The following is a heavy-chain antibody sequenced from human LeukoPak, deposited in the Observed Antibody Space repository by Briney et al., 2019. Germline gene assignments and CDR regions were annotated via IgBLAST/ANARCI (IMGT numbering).Heavy chain of an antibody. CDR1: GFTFSDYY. Sequence: GGSLRLSCAAPGFTFSDYYMNWIRQAPGKGLEWVSYISGSGNTIYYADSVKGRFTISRDNTKNSLYLQMNSLRAEDTAVYYRARSALTAVITWYFDPWGQGTLVTVSS. CDR3: ARSALTAVITWYFDP. D-gene: IGHD5-18*01. V-gene: IGHV3-11*04. CDR2: ISGSGNTI. J-gene: IGHJ5*02.